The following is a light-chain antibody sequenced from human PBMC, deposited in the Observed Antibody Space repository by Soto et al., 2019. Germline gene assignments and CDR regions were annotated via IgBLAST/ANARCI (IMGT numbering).Light chain of an antibody. V-gene: IGLV1-44*01. J-gene: IGLJ1*01. Sequence: QSALTQPPSASGTPGQRVTLSCSGSSSNIGTNTVNWYLQLPGTAPKLLMYNNNQRPSGVPERFSGSKSGTSASLAIGGLQSEDEADYYCAAWDDSLDGFYVFGSGTKVTVL. CDR3: AAWDDSLDGFYV. CDR1: SSNIGTNT. CDR2: NNN.